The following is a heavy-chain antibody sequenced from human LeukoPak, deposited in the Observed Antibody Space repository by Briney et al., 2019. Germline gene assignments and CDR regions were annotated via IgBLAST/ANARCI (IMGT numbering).Heavy chain of an antibody. CDR1: GFAFSSYG. J-gene: IGHJ5*02. D-gene: IGHD6-19*01. Sequence: GRSLRVSCAASGFAFSSYGMHWVRQAPGKGLEWVAFISFDGSDKYYADSVKGRFTISRDNSKNTLYLQMNSLRAEDTAVYYCARDQPGTYTLSSTWGQGTLVTVSS. CDR3: ARDQPGTYTLSST. V-gene: IGHV3-30*19. CDR2: ISFDGSDK.